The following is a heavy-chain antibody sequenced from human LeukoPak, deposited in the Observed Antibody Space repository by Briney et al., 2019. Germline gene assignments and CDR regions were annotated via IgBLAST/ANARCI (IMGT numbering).Heavy chain of an antibody. D-gene: IGHD3-22*01. V-gene: IGHV1-69*13. J-gene: IGHJ6*03. CDR1: GDTFSSYA. Sequence: SVKVSCKASGDTFSSYAISWVRQAPGQGLEWMGGIIPIFGTPEYAQKFQRRVTITADEPTSTAYMELSSLRSEDTAVYYCARGRIEITMIVVVAGYYYYMDVWGKGTTVTISS. CDR2: IIPIFGTP. CDR3: ARGRIEITMIVVVAGYYYYMDV.